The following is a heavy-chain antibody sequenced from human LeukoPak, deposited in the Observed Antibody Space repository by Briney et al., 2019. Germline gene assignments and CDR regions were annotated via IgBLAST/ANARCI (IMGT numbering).Heavy chain of an antibody. CDR3: ARDADWAWYFDL. V-gene: IGHV4-61*01. J-gene: IGHJ2*01. Sequence: SETLSLTCTVSGGSISSISSYYWSWIRQPPGKGLEWIGYIYYSGSSSYNPSLKSRVTISVDTSKNQFSLKLTSMTAADTAVYYCARDADWAWYFDLWGRGTLVTVSS. CDR1: GGSISSISSYY. D-gene: IGHD3-9*01. CDR2: IYYSGSS.